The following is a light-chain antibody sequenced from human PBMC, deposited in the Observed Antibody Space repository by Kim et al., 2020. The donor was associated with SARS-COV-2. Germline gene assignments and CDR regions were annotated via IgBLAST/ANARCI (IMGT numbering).Light chain of an antibody. CDR2: DVT. CDR1: IKDVGFYCH. J-gene: IGLJ1*01. Sequence: GQSLTISCTGTIKDVGFYCHVAWYQQHPGKAPKLLIHDVTERSSGVSDRFSGSKSGNTASLTISGLQAEDEADYYCNSYTTSSTYVFGTGTKVTVL. V-gene: IGLV2-14*04. CDR3: NSYTTSSTYV.